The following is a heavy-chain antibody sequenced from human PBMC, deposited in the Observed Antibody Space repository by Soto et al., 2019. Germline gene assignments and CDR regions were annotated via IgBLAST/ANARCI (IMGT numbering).Heavy chain of an antibody. J-gene: IGHJ6*02. Sequence: PSETLSLTCTVSGGSISSYYWSWIRQPPGKGLEWIGEIDHSGSTNYNPSLKSRVTISVDTSKNQFSLKLSSVTAADTAVYYCARGRQLWLLHYYYYYGMDVWGQGTTVTVSS. CDR3: ARGRQLWLLHYYYYYGMDV. CDR1: GGSISSYY. CDR2: IDHSGST. D-gene: IGHD5-18*01. V-gene: IGHV4-34*01.